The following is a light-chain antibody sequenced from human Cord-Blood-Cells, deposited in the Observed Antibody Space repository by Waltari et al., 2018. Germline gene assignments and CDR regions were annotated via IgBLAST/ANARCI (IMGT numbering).Light chain of an antibody. V-gene: IGKV3-20*01. Sequence: IDFTQPRGHLSLPPGERATLSCRSSQSVSSSYLAWYQQKPGQAPRLLIYGASSRATGIPDRFSGSGSGTDFTLTISRLEPEDFAVYYCQQYGSSRTFGQGTKVEIK. J-gene: IGKJ1*01. CDR1: QSVSSSY. CDR2: GAS. CDR3: QQYGSSRT.